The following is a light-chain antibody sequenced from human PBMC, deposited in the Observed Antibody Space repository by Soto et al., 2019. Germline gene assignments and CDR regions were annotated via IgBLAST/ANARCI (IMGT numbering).Light chain of an antibody. J-gene: IGLJ1*01. CDR3: QSYDSSLSGYV. Sequence: QSALTQPPSVSGAPGQRVTISCTGSSSNIGAGYDVHWYQQIPGTAPKLLIYANSFRPSGVPDRLSGSKPGTSASLAITRLQAEDEADYYCQSYDSSLSGYVFGTGTKVTVL. V-gene: IGLV1-40*01. CDR1: SSNIGAGYD. CDR2: ANS.